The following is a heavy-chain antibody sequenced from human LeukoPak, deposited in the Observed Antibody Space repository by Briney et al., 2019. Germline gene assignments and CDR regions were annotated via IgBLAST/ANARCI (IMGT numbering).Heavy chain of an antibody. V-gene: IGHV4-59*01. CDR1: GGSFSGYY. D-gene: IGHD3-22*01. CDR3: ARGGLDSNGYWAAFDI. Sequence: SETLSLTCAVYGGSFSGYYWSWIRQPPGKGLEWTGYIHYSGSTNYNPSLKSRVTILVDTSKNQFSLRLSSVTAADTAVYYCARGGLDSNGYWAAFDIWGQGTMVTVSS. J-gene: IGHJ3*02. CDR2: IHYSGST.